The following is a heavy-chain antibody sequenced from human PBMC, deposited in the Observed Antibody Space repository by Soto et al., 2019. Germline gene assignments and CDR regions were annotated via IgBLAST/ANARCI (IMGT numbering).Heavy chain of an antibody. CDR3: ARDPPGYYYGSGSNLGFFDY. D-gene: IGHD3-10*01. CDR1: GFTFGNYW. CDR2: MNSDGSTT. Sequence: PGGSLRLSCAASGFTFGNYWMHWVRQAPGKGLEWVSRMNSDGSTTNYADSVKGRFTISRDNAKNSLYLQMNSLRAEDTAVYYCARDPPGYYYGSGSNLGFFDYWGQGTLVTVSS. J-gene: IGHJ4*02. V-gene: IGHV3-74*01.